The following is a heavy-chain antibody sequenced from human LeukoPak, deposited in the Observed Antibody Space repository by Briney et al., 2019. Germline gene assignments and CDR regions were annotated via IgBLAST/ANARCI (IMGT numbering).Heavy chain of an antibody. CDR3: ARDLGYGDYVSAFDI. CDR1: GFTFGDYG. V-gene: IGHV3-20*04. J-gene: IGHJ3*02. CDR2: INWNGGTT. Sequence: GGSLRLSCAASGFTFGDYGMNWVRQAPGKGLEWVSGINWNGGTTGYADSVKGRFTISSDNVKNSLYLQMNSVRAEDTALYYCARDLGYGDYVSAFDIWGQGTMVTVSS. D-gene: IGHD4-17*01.